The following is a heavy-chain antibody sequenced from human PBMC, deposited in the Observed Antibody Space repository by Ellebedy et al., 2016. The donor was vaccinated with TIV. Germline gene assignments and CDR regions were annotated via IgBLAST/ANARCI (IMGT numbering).Heavy chain of an antibody. V-gene: IGHV3-30*03. CDR2: ISSHGQTT. CDR1: GFRFSTHG. CDR3: PYSSSWYKFDD. D-gene: IGHD6-13*01. J-gene: IGHJ4*02. Sequence: PGGSLRLSCAASGFRFSTHGMHWVRQAPGKGLEWVAVISSHGQTTYYADSVKGRFTISRDNSKDTLDLQMNSLRAEDTAVYYCPYSSSWYKFDDWGQGTLVTVSS.